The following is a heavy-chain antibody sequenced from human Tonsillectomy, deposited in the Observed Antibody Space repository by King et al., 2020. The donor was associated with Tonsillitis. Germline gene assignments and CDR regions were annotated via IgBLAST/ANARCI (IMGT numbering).Heavy chain of an antibody. CDR1: GGSISSGSYY. V-gene: IGHV4-61*02. CDR3: ARVGPILTGYWSDAFDI. Sequence: QLQESGPGLVKPSQTLSLTCTVSGGSISSGSYYWSWIRQPAGKGLEWIGRIYTSGSTNYNPSLKSRVTMSVDTSKNQFSLKLSSVTAADTAVYYCARVGPILTGYWSDAFDIWGQGTMVTVSS. J-gene: IGHJ3*02. CDR2: IYTSGST. D-gene: IGHD3-9*01.